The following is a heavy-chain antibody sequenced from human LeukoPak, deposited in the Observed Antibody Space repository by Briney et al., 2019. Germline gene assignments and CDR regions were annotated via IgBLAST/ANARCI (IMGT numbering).Heavy chain of an antibody. D-gene: IGHD1-26*01. CDR1: GFTFSNYW. Sequence: GGSLRLSCAASGFTFSNYWMHWVRQAPGKGLVWVSRINSDGINTSYADSVKGRFTISRDNAKNTLNLQMNSLRAEDTAVYYCAKDNKRPLIVGTNWGKFDPWGQGTLVTVSS. J-gene: IGHJ5*02. V-gene: IGHV3-74*01. CDR3: AKDNKRPLIVGTNWGKFDP. CDR2: INSDGINT.